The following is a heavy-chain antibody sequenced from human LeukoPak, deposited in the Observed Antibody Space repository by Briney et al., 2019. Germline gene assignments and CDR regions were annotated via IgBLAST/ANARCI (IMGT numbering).Heavy chain of an antibody. CDR3: ARERTYHDFWSGYYTASLAGDAFDI. V-gene: IGHV4-61*02. J-gene: IGHJ3*02. CDR1: GGSISSGSYY. Sequence: SETLSLTCTVSGGSISSGSYYCSWIRQPAGKGLEWIGRIYTSGSTNYNPSLKSRVTISVDTSKNQFSLKLSSVTAADTAVYYCARERTYHDFWSGYYTASLAGDAFDIWGQGTMLTVSS. D-gene: IGHD3-3*01. CDR2: IYTSGST.